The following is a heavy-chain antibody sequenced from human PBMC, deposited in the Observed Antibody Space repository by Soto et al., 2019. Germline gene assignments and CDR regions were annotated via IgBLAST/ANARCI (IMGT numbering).Heavy chain of an antibody. CDR3: GNDVTQYLPCFVY. CDR2: ISNDGKSQ. V-gene: IGHV3-30*18. CDR1: GFTFTTYG. D-gene: IGHD2-2*01. J-gene: IGHJ4*01. Sequence: GGSLRLSCAASGFTFTTYGMSWVRQTPDLGLEWVAVISNDGKSQYYADSVQGRFTISRDNSRNTLSLQMNSLRTEDSAMYCCGNDVTQYLPCFVYWGQGALLTISS.